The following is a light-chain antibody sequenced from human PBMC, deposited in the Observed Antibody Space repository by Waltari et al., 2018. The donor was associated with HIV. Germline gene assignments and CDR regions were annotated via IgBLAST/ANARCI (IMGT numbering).Light chain of an antibody. CDR2: INSDGSH. V-gene: IGLV4-69*01. J-gene: IGLJ3*02. CDR3: QSWGAGGV. CDR1: SGHITYA. Sequence: VLTQSPSASASLGDSVKLTCTLDSGHITYAIAWHQHRPEKGPRFLIKINSDGSHYKGDHIPDSFSGCSCGGELFLSIPTVQSDDEAHYYCQSWGAGGVVGGGTKLTVL.